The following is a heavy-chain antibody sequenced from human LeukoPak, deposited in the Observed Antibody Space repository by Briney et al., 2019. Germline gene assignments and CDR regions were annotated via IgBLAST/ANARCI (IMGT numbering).Heavy chain of an antibody. CDR2: IYYSGST. CDR3: ARGSGWYVSDY. Sequence: PSQTLSLTCTVSGGSISSGDYYWSWIRQPPGKGLEWIGYIYYSGSTNYNPSLKSRVTISVDTSKNQFSLKLSSVTAADTAVYYCARGSGWYVSDYWGQGTLVTVSS. J-gene: IGHJ4*02. V-gene: IGHV4-61*08. D-gene: IGHD6-19*01. CDR1: GGSISSGDYY.